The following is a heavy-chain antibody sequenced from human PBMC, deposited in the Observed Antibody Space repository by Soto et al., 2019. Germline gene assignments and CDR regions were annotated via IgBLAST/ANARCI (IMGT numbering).Heavy chain of an antibody. Sequence: PSETLSLTCTVSGGSISSHYWSWIRQPPGQGLEWTGYIYYSGSTNYNPSLKSRVTISVDTSKSQFSLRLSSVTAADTAVYYCARQRRGYSYGTFDYWGQGTLVTVSS. J-gene: IGHJ4*02. V-gene: IGHV4-59*08. CDR2: IYYSGST. CDR1: GGSISSHY. D-gene: IGHD5-18*01. CDR3: ARQRRGYSYGTFDY.